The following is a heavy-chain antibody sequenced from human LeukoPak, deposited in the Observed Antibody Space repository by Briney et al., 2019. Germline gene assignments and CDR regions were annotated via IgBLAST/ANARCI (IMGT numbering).Heavy chain of an antibody. V-gene: IGHV3-23*01. Sequence: GGSLRLSCAASGFTFSSYAMSWVRQAPGKGLEWVSTVVGGGDNTHYADSVKGRFTISRNNSENTLFLQMNSLRAEDTAVYYCANTGSYSADYWGQGTLVTVSS. J-gene: IGHJ4*02. CDR2: VVGGGDNT. D-gene: IGHD1-26*01. CDR3: ANTGSYSADY. CDR1: GFTFSSYA.